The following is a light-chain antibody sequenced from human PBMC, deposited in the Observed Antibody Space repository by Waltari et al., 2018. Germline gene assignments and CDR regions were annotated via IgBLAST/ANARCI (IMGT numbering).Light chain of an antibody. J-gene: IGKJ1*01. Sequence: EIVLTQSPGTLSLSPGERATPSCRARQSVLSTYLSWYQQKPGQAPRLLIFASSTRATGIPDRFSGSGSGTDFTLSISRLEPEDFAVYYCHQYGNSPQTFGQGTKVEIK. V-gene: IGKV3-20*01. CDR3: HQYGNSPQT. CDR1: QSVLSTY. CDR2: ASS.